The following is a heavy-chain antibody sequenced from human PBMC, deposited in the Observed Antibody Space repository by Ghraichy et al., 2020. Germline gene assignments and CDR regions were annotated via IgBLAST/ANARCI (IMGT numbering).Heavy chain of an antibody. J-gene: IGHJ6*02. D-gene: IGHD6-13*01. CDR1: GGSISSSTYY. CDR2: IYYSGST. V-gene: IGHV4-39*01. CDR3: ARLGGSTAAGYYYYYGMDV. Sequence: SETLSLTCTVSGGSISSSTYYWGWIRQPPGKGLEWIGSIYYSGSTYYNPSLKSRVTISVDTSKNQFSLKLSSVTAADTAVYYCARLGGSTAAGYYYYYGMDVWGQGTTVTVSS.